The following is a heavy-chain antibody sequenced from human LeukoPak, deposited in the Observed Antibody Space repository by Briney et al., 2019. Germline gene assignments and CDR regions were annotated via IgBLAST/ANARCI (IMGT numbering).Heavy chain of an antibody. CDR2: IYYSGST. CDR3: ARGGTIFGVVIGAFDI. Sequence: SETLSLTCTVSGGSISGGGYYWSWIRQHPGKGLEWIGYIYYSGSTYYNPSLKSRVTISVDTSKNQFSLKLSSVTAADTAVYYCARGGTIFGVVIGAFDIWGQGTMVTVPS. CDR1: GGSISGGGYY. V-gene: IGHV4-31*03. J-gene: IGHJ3*02. D-gene: IGHD3-3*01.